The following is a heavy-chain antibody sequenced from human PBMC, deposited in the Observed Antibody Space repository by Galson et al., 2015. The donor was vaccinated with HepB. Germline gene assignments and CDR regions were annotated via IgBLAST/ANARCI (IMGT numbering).Heavy chain of an antibody. CDR1: GFTFSSYW. V-gene: IGHV3-7*01. D-gene: IGHD1-26*01. J-gene: IGHJ4*02. CDR3: AREEGDWYSGSYWTDHFDY. CDR2: IKQDGSEK. Sequence: SLRLSCAASGFTFSSYWMSWVRQAPGKGLEWVANIKQDGSEKYYVDSVKGRFTISRDNAKNSLYLQMNSLRAEDTAVYYCAREEGDWYSGSYWTDHFDYWGQGTLVTVSS.